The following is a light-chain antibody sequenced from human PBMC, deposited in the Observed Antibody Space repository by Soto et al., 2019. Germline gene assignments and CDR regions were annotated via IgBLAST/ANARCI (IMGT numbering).Light chain of an antibody. CDR2: DTS. Sequence: EVVMTQSPATLSVSPGEGVTLSCRASQGIGDTLAWYQHKPGQTPRLLIYDTSTRATGVPARFSGGGSGTDFTLTISSLEPEDFGVYYCQQRHNWPITFGQGTRLEIK. CDR3: QQRHNWPIT. CDR1: QGIGDT. J-gene: IGKJ5*01. V-gene: IGKV3-15*01.